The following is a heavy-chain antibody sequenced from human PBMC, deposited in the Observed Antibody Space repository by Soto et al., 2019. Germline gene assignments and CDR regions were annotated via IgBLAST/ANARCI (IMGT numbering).Heavy chain of an antibody. CDR2: IYSGGST. Sequence: EVQLVESGGGLIQPGGSLRLSCAASGFTVSSNYMSWVRQAPGKGLEWVSVIYSGGSTYYADSVKGRFTISRDNFKNTLYLQMNSLRAEDTAVYYCASFLTSYWFDPWGQGTLVTVSS. CDR3: ASFLTSYWFDP. D-gene: IGHD2-2*01. V-gene: IGHV3-53*01. J-gene: IGHJ5*02. CDR1: GFTVSSNY.